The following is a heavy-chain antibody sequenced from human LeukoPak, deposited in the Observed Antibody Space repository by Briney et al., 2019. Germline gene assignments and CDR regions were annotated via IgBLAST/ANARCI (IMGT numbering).Heavy chain of an antibody. V-gene: IGHV4-59*01. J-gene: IGHJ2*01. Sequence: SETLSLTCTVSGGSISGSYWSWIRQPPGKRLEWIGYIYYSGSTNYNPSLKSRVTISVDTPKNQFSLKLTSVTAAETAVYYCASMTTVGGPWYFDLWGRGTLVTVSS. CDR3: ASMTTVGGPWYFDL. D-gene: IGHD4-23*01. CDR1: GGSISGSY. CDR2: IYYSGST.